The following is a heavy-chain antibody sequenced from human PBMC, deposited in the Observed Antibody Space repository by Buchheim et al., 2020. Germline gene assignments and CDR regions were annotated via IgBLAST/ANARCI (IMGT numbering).Heavy chain of an antibody. V-gene: IGHV5-51*01. D-gene: IGHD6-13*01. J-gene: IGHJ6*03. CDR3: AGLQLDSSSWYNYYYYYMDV. CDR1: GYSFTSYW. Sequence: EVQLVQSGAEVKKPGESLKISCKGSGYSFTSYWIGWVRQMPGKGLEWMGIIYPGDSDTRYSPSFQGQVTISADKSISTSYLQWSSLKASDTAMYYCAGLQLDSSSWYNYYYYYMDVWGKGTT. CDR2: IYPGDSDT.